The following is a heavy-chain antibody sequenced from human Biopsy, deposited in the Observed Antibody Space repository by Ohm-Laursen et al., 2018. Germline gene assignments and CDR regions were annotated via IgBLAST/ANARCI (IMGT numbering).Heavy chain of an antibody. V-gene: IGHV4-59*08. CDR1: GDSINSSY. J-gene: IGHJ4*02. Sequence: SDTLSLTCSVPGDSINSSYWSWIRQPPGKGLEWIGFISNSGNTNYNPSLKSRVTISVDMSKNQFSLKLGSVTVADTAVFYCARRGSGGRSFDYWGQGSLVTVSS. CDR2: ISNSGNT. D-gene: IGHD2-15*01. CDR3: ARRGSGGRSFDY.